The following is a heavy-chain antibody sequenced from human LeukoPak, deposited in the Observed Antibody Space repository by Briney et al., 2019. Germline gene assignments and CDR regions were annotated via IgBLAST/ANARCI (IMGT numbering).Heavy chain of an antibody. J-gene: IGHJ4*02. CDR1: GYTFTGYY. V-gene: IGHV1-2*06. Sequence: GTSVKVSCKASGYTFTGYYMHWVRQAPGQGLEWMGRINSNSGGTNYAQKLQGTVTMTRHTSTSTAYMELSRLRSDDTAVYYCARESYGLSLNYWGQGTLVTVSS. CDR2: INSNSGGT. D-gene: IGHD5-18*01. CDR3: ARESYGLSLNY.